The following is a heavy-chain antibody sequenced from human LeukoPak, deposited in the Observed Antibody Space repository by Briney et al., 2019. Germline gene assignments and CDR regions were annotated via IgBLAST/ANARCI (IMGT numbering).Heavy chain of an antibody. Sequence: SETLSLTCTVSGGSISRYYWIWIRQPAGKRLEWIGRVYPRGTSNYNPSLKSRVTISVDTSKNQFSLKLSSVTAADTAVYYCARDSQILDAFDIWGQGTMVTVSS. CDR3: ARDSQILDAFDI. CDR1: GGSISRYY. CDR2: VYPRGTS. V-gene: IGHV4-4*07. J-gene: IGHJ3*02.